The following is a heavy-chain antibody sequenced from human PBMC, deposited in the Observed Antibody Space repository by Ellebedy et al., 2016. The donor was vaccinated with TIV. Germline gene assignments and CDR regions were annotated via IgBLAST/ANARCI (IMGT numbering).Heavy chain of an antibody. V-gene: IGHV4-4*07. Sequence: SETLSLXCAVYGGSFSGYYWSWIRQPAGKGLEWIGRIYTSGSTNYNPSLKSRVTMSVDTSKNQFSLKLSSVTAADTAVYYCARDRHYYDSSALDPWGQGTLVTVSS. CDR3: ARDRHYYDSSALDP. CDR1: GGSFSGYY. D-gene: IGHD3-22*01. CDR2: IYTSGST. J-gene: IGHJ5*02.